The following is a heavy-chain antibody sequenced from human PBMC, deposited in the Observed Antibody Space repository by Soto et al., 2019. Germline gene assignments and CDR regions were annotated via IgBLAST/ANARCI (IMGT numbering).Heavy chain of an antibody. CDR2: IYYSGST. D-gene: IGHD5-12*01. CDR3: ARVSEMATTNDY. J-gene: IGHJ4*02. CDR1: GGSIISYY. Sequence: SETLSLTCTVSGGSIISYYWSWIRQPPGKGLEWIGYIYYSGSTNYNPSLKSRVTISVDTSKNQFSLKLSSVTAADTAVYYCARVSEMATTNDYWGQGTQVTVSS. V-gene: IGHV4-59*01.